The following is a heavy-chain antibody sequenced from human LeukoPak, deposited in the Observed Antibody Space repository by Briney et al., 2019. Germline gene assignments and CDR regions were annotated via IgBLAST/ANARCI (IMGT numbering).Heavy chain of an antibody. CDR2: IIPIFGTT. CDR1: GGAFSSYA. Sequence: ASVKVSCKASGGAFSSYAISWVRQAPGQGLEWMGGIIPIFGTTNFAQNFQGRVTITADESTSTAYMELNRLRSEDTAVYYCARGAGLFDAFDIWGQGTVVTVSS. D-gene: IGHD3/OR15-3a*01. V-gene: IGHV1-69*13. CDR3: ARGAGLFDAFDI. J-gene: IGHJ3*02.